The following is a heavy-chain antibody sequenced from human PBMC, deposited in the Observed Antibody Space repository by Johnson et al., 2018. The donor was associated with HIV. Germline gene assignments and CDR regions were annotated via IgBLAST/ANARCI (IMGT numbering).Heavy chain of an antibody. CDR1: GFTFSSYG. CDR3: ARAGSSSAFDI. J-gene: IGHJ3*02. V-gene: IGHV3-33*01. D-gene: IGHD1-26*01. CDR2: IWYDGSNK. Sequence: QVQLVESGGGVVQPGRSLRLSCAASGFTFSSYGMHWVRQAPGKGLEWVAVIWYDGSNKYYAASVKGRFTISRDNAKNSLCLQMNSLRAEDTAVYYCARAGSSSAFDIWGQGTMVTVSS.